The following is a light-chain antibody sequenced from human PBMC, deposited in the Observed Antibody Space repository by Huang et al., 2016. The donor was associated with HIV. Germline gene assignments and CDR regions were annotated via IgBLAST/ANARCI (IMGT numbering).Light chain of an antibody. V-gene: IGKV3-20*01. CDR2: GAS. J-gene: IGKJ2*02. CDR3: QQYDAFPCA. Sequence: EVILTQSPGTLSLSPGGRATPSCRASQGVSTYLAWYQQKPGQDPRLLIYGASNRATGIPDRFSGSGSGTDFTLTISRLEPEDVAVYFCQQYDAFPCAFGQGTKLEI. CDR1: QGVSTY.